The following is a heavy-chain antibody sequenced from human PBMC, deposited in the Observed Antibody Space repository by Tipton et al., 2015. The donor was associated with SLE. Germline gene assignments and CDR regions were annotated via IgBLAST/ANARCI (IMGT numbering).Heavy chain of an antibody. V-gene: IGHV4-61*09. J-gene: IGHJ4*02. CDR2: IYTSGST. D-gene: IGHD6-6*01. CDR1: GGSISSGSHY. CDR3: ARNLRQLVPNSQNY. Sequence: TLSLTCTVSGGSISSGSHYWSWIRQPAGKGLEWLGYIYTSGSTNYNPSLKSRVTISVDTSKNQFSLKLSSVTAADTAVYYCARNLRQLVPNSQNYWGQGTLVTVSS.